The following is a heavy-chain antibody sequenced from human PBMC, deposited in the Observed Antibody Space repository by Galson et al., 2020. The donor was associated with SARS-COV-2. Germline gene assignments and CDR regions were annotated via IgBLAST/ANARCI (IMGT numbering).Heavy chain of an antibody. D-gene: IGHD3-9*01. CDR2: ISYDGSNK. Sequence: GGSLRLSCAASGFTFSSYAMHWVRQAPGKGLEWVAVISYDGSNKYYADSVQGRFTISRDNSKNTLYLQMNSLRAEDTAVYYCARDVRYYEISYTYGMDVWVQGTTVTVSS. CDR1: GFTFSSYA. J-gene: IGHJ6*02. V-gene: IGHV3-30*04. CDR3: ARDVRYYEISYTYGMDV.